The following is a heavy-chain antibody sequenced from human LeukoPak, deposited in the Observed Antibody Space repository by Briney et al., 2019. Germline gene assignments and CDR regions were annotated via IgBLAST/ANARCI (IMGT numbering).Heavy chain of an antibody. CDR3: ARIRCGHSSAICYNH. CDR2: INHNGGT. D-gene: IGHD2-8*01. J-gene: IGHJ5*02. CDR1: GVSLSDYS. Sequence: KPSETLSLTCSVYGVSLSDYSWSWIRQPPGKRLEWIGEINHNGGTKYNPSLKGRVTISVDTSENHFSLNLRSVTAADTAVYYCARIRCGHSSAICYNHWGRGTLVTVSS. V-gene: IGHV4-34*01.